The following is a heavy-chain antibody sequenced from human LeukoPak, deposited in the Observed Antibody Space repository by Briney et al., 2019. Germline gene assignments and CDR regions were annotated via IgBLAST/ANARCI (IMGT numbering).Heavy chain of an antibody. CDR2: ISSSSTYI. J-gene: IGHJ4*02. D-gene: IGHD5-18*01. Sequence: GGSLRLSCAASGFTFNNYTMNWVRQAPGKGLEWVSSISSSSTYIYYADSVKGRFTISRDNAKNSLYLQMNSLRAEDTAVYYCARDGSNTALVTDYWGQGTLVTVSS. CDR1: GFTFNNYT. V-gene: IGHV3-21*01. CDR3: ARDGSNTALVTDY.